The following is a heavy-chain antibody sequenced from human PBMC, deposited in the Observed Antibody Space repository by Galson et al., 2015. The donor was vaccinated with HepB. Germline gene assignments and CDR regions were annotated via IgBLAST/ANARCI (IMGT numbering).Heavy chain of an antibody. J-gene: IGHJ6*03. CDR1: GFTVSSNY. CDR2: IYSGGSA. Sequence: SLRLSCAVSGFTVSSNYMSWVRQAPGKGLEWVSVIYSGGSAYFADSVKGRFTISRDNSKNTLYLQMNRLRAEDTAVYYCAREAHGEHMDVWGKGTTVTVSS. D-gene: IGHD3-10*01. V-gene: IGHV3-53*01. CDR3: AREAHGEHMDV.